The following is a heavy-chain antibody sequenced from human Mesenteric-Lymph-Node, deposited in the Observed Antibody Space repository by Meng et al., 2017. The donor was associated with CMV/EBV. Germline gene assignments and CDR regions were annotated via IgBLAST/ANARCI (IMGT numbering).Heavy chain of an antibody. CDR2: INPSGST. J-gene: IGHJ4*02. CDR3: ARRPVTQYNSVFTNYYFDF. D-gene: IGHD6-19*01. Sequence: LSGSYWSWIRQPPGKGLEWIGEINPSGSTNYHPSLKNRVTISGDTSKNQFSLKLASVTAADTAVFYCARRPVTQYNSVFTNYYFDFWGRGTLVTVSS. V-gene: IGHV4-34*01. CDR1: LSGSY.